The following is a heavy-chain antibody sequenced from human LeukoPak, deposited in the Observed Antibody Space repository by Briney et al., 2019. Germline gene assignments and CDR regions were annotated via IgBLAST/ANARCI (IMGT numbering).Heavy chain of an antibody. D-gene: IGHD1-26*01. CDR3: AKGAVRWELLPHYIDY. Sequence: PGGSLRLSCEASGFTFSTYSMNWVRQAPGKGLEWISHISTTTTSIYYADSVKGRFTISRDNSKNTLYLQMNSLRAEDSAVYYCAKGAVRWELLPHYIDYWGQGTLVTVSS. CDR2: ISTTTTSI. J-gene: IGHJ4*02. V-gene: IGHV3-48*01. CDR1: GFTFSTYS.